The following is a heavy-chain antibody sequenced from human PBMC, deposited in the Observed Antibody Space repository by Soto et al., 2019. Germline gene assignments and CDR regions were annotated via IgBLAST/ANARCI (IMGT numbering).Heavy chain of an antibody. V-gene: IGHV4-59*01. D-gene: IGHD4-4*01. J-gene: IGHJ2*01. CDR2: IYDSGST. CDR1: GGSISSYY. Sequence: QVQLQESGPGLVRPSETLSLTCTVSGGSISSYYWSWIRQPPGKGLEWIGYIYDSGSTNYNPSLKRRVDRSVDTPRNQFSLKLSSVVAADTAVYHCASRSRTVTTPGGHNWYCDLWGRGTLVTVSS. CDR3: ASRSRTVTTPGGHNWYCDL.